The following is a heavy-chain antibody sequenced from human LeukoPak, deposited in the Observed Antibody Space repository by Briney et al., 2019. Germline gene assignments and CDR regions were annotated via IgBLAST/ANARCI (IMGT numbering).Heavy chain of an antibody. CDR3: ARTAGTTGDFDY. CDR2: IYYSGST. V-gene: IGHV4-59*05. Sequence: SETLSLTCTVSGGSISSYYWSWIRQPAGKGLEWIGSIYYSGSTYYNPSLKSRVTISVDTSKNQSSLKLSSVTAADTAVYYCARTAGTTGDFDYWGQGTLVTVSS. CDR1: GGSISSYY. D-gene: IGHD1-7*01. J-gene: IGHJ4*02.